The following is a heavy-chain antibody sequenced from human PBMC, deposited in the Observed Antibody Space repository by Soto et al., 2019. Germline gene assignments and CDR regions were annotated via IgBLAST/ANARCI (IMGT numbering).Heavy chain of an antibody. V-gene: IGHV1-69*01. CDR1: GGTFSSYA. D-gene: IGHD3-9*01. J-gene: IGHJ3*02. Sequence: QVQLVQSGAEVKKPGSSVKVSCKASGGTFSSYAISWVRQAPGQGLEWMGGIIPIFGTANYAQKFQGRVTITADESTSTAYMELSSLRSEDTAVYYCARPRNRYFDLGPDAFDIWGQGTMVTVSS. CDR2: IIPIFGTA. CDR3: ARPRNRYFDLGPDAFDI.